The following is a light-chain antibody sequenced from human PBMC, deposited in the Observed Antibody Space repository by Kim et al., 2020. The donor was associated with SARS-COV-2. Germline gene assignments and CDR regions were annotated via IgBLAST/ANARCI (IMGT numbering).Light chain of an antibody. CDR1: QSISGW. CDR2: DAS. Sequence: DIQMTQSPSTLSASVGDRVTISCRASQSISGWLAWYQQKPGKGPKLLIYDASSLESGVPSRFSGSGSGTEFTLTISSLQPDDFATYYCQQYNSYSYTFGQGTKLEI. CDR3: QQYNSYSYT. V-gene: IGKV1-5*01. J-gene: IGKJ2*01.